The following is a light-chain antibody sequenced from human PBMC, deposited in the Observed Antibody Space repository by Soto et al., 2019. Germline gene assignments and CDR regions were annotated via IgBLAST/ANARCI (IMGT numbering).Light chain of an antibody. J-gene: IGKJ4*01. Sequence: EVVLTQSPATLSLSPGESATLSCRASQSVSVNFAWYQQKPGQAPRPLIYSASDRAPGIPARFSGRGSGTYFTLTISSLEPEDFAVYYCQERNRWPRGTLGGGTKVDIK. CDR1: QSVSVN. CDR2: SAS. CDR3: QERNRWPRGT. V-gene: IGKV3-11*01.